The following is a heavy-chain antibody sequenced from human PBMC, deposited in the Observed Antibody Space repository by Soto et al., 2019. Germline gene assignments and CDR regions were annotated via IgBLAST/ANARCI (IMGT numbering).Heavy chain of an antibody. CDR2: IYYSGST. CDR3: ARHHIAARGDWFDP. Sequence: SETLSLTCTVSGGSISSSSYYWGWIRQPPGKGLEWIGSIYYSGSTYYNPSLKSRVTISVDTSKNQFSLKLSSVTAADTAVYYCARHHIAARGDWFDPWGQGTLVTVSS. D-gene: IGHD6-6*01. J-gene: IGHJ5*02. CDR1: GGSISSSSYY. V-gene: IGHV4-39*01.